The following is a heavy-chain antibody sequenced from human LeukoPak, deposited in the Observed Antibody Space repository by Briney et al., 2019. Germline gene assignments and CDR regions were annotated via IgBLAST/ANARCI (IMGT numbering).Heavy chain of an antibody. CDR1: GFTFSSYA. CDR3: AREPQGSYNQFDY. J-gene: IGHJ4*02. CDR2: ISYDGSNK. D-gene: IGHD5-24*01. V-gene: IGHV3-30-3*01. Sequence: GGSLRLSCAASGFTFSSYAMHWVRQAPGKGLEWVAVISYDGSNKYYTDSVKGRFTISRDNSKNTLYLQMNSLRAEDTAVYYCAREPQGSYNQFDYWDQGTLVTVSS.